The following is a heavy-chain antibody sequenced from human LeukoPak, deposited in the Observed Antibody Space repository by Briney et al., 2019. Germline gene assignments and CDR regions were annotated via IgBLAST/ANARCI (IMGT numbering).Heavy chain of an antibody. CDR2: ISSSSSTI. V-gene: IGHV3-48*02. D-gene: IGHD1-26*01. J-gene: IGHJ4*02. CDR3: ARGPLGWSDY. CDR1: GFTFSNYN. Sequence: GGSLRLSCAASGFTFSNYNMSWVRQAPGKGLEWVSFISSSSSTIYYADSVKGRFTISRDNAKNSLYLQMNSLRDEDTAVYYCARGPLGWSDYWGQGILVTVSS.